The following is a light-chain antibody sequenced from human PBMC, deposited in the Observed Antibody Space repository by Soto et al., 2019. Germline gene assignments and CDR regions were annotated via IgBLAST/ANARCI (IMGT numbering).Light chain of an antibody. CDR2: AAS. V-gene: IGKV1-39*01. J-gene: IGKJ2*01. CDR3: QQSHGIPYI. CDR1: PTISTY. Sequence: DIQMTQSPSSLSASVGDRITITCRASPTISTYLNWYQQKAGKAPKLLISAASSLQSGVPSRFTGSGSGAEFTLTISSLQPEDFATYYSQQSHGIPYIFGQGTKVEI.